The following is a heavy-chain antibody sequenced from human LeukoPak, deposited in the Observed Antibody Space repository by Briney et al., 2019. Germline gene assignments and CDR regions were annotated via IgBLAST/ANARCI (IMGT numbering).Heavy chain of an antibody. CDR3: ARDSNYCSSTSCYYWFDP. V-gene: IGHV4-59*01. CDR1: GGSISSYY. CDR2: IYYSGST. J-gene: IGHJ5*02. Sequence: PSETLSLTCTVSGGSISSYYWSWIRQPPGKGLEWIGYIYYSGSTNYNPSLKSRVTISVDTSKNQFSLKLSSVTAADTAVYYCARDSNYCSSTSCYYWFDPWGQGTLVTVSS. D-gene: IGHD2-2*01.